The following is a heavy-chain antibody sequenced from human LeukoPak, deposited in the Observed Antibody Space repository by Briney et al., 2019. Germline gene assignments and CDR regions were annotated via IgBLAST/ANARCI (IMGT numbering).Heavy chain of an antibody. J-gene: IGHJ3*02. D-gene: IGHD3-10*01. Sequence: GGSLRLSCTASGFTFSRYDMSWVRQAPGKGLEWVSGISDSAGTTYYADSVKGRFSISRDNSKNTLNLQMNSLRAEDTAVYYCAKSYYYGSGDYSLTAFDIWGQGTMVTVSS. CDR2: ISDSAGTT. CDR1: GFTFSRYD. CDR3: AKSYYYGSGDYSLTAFDI. V-gene: IGHV3-23*01.